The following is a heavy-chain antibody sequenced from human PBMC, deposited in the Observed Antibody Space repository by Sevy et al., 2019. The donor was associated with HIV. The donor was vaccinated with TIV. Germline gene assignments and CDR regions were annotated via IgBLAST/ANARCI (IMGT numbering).Heavy chain of an antibody. J-gene: IGHJ3*02. CDR1: GFTFSRYS. Sequence: GGSLRLSCATSGFTFSRYSMNWVRQAPGKGLEWISYISTSSTVYYADSAKGRFTISRDNAKNSLYLQMNSLRDEDTAVYYCARGIGSADAFDIWGQGTMVTV. CDR2: ISTSSTV. V-gene: IGHV3-48*02. D-gene: IGHD2-21*01. CDR3: ARGIGSADAFDI.